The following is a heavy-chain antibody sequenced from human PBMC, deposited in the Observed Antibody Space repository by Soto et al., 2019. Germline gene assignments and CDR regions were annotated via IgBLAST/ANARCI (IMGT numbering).Heavy chain of an antibody. Sequence: ASVKVSCKASGYTFTSYGISWVRQAPGQGLEGMGWISAYNGNTNYAQKLQGRVTMTTDTATSTAYMELRSLRSVDTAVYYWARDWGSDFEYWGQGTLVTVSS. CDR3: ARDWGSDFEY. J-gene: IGHJ4*02. CDR1: GYTFTSYG. CDR2: ISAYNGNT. V-gene: IGHV1-18*01. D-gene: IGHD2-15*01.